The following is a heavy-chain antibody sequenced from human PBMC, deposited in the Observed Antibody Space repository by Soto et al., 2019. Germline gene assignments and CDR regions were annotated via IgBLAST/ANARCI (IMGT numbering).Heavy chain of an antibody. CDR1: GFTFDDYT. Sequence: GGSLRLSCAASGFTFDDYTMHWVRQAPGKGLEWVSLISWDGGSTYYADSVKGRFTISRDNSKNSLYLQMNSLRAEDTAVYYCARDRKVADYYYYGMDVSGQGTTVTVSS. CDR3: ARDRKVADYYYYGMDV. V-gene: IGHV3-43*01. D-gene: IGHD2-15*01. J-gene: IGHJ6*02. CDR2: ISWDGGST.